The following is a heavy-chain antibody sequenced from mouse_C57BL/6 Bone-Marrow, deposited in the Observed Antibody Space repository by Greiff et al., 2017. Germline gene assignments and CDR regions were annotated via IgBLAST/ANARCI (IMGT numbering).Heavy chain of an antibody. V-gene: IGHV2-2*01. D-gene: IGHD2-3*01. CDR2: IWSGGST. CDR1: GFSLTSYG. Sequence: VMLVESGPGLVQPSQCLSITCTVSGFSLTSYGVHWVRQSPGKGLEWLGVIWSGGSTDYNAAFISRLSISKDNSKSQVFFKMNSLQADDTAIYYCARNGLLLWFAYWGQGTLVTVSA. CDR3: ARNGLLLWFAY. J-gene: IGHJ3*01.